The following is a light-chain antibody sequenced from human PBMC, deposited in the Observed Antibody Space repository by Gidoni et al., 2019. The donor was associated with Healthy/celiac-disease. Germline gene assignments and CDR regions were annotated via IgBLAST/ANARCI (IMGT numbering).Light chain of an antibody. Sequence: DIQMTQSPSPLSASVGDRVTITCRVSQSISSYLNWYQQKPGKAPKLLIYAASSLQSGVPSRFSGSGSGTDFTLTISSLQPEDFATYYCQQSYSTPRTFGQGTKLEIK. V-gene: IGKV1-39*01. J-gene: IGKJ2*01. CDR2: AAS. CDR1: QSISSY. CDR3: QQSYSTPRT.